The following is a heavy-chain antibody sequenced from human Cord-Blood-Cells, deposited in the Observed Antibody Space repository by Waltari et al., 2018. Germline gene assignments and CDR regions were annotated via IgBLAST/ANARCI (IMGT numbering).Heavy chain of an antibody. CDR3: ARDYYDSRGYYYDY. Sequence: EVQLVESGGGLIQPGGSLRLSCAASGFTVSSNYMSWVRQAPGKGLEWVSVIYSGGSTYYADSVKGRFTISRDNSKNTLYLQMNSLRAEDTAVYYCARDYYDSRGYYYDYWGQGTLVTVSS. J-gene: IGHJ4*02. D-gene: IGHD3-22*01. CDR1: GFTVSSNY. V-gene: IGHV3-53*01. CDR2: IYSGGST.